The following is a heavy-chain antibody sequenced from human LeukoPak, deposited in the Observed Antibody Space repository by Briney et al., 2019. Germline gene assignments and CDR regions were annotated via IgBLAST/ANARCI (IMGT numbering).Heavy chain of an antibody. CDR1: GYTFTSYY. V-gene: IGHV1-46*01. D-gene: IGHD1-26*01. Sequence: ASVKVSCKASGYTFTSYYMHWVRQAPGQGLEWMGIINPSGGSTSYAQKFQGRVTMTRDTSTSTVYMELRSLRSDDTAVYYCARDSGSYYGSYWGQGTLVTVSS. J-gene: IGHJ4*02. CDR3: ARDSGSYYGSY. CDR2: INPSGGST.